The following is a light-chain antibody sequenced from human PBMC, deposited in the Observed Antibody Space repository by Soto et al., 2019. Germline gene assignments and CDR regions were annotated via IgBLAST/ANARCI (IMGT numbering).Light chain of an antibody. CDR2: GAS. CDR3: QQYGSSPGYT. J-gene: IGKJ2*01. Sequence: EIVLTQSPGTLSLSPGERATLSCRASQSVSSSYLAWYQQKPGQAPRLLIYGASSSATGIPDRFSGSGSGTDFTLTISRLETEDFAVYYCQQYGSSPGYTFGQGTQLELK. CDR1: QSVSSSY. V-gene: IGKV3-20*01.